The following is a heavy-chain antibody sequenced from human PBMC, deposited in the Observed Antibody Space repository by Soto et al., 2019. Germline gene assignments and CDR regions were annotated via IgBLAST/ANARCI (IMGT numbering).Heavy chain of an antibody. J-gene: IGHJ6*02. D-gene: IGHD3-3*01. CDR3: AREGAENRDKGLWSGSHVAYYGMDV. CDR2: ISAYSGNT. V-gene: IGHV1-18*01. Sequence: GASVKVSCKTSGYTFTNYGVSWVRQAPGQGLEWMGWISAYSGNTDYAQRFQGRLTMTTDTSTSTAYMDLRSLGSDDTAVYYCAREGAENRDKGLWSGSHVAYYGMDVWGQGTTVTVSS. CDR1: GYTFTNYG.